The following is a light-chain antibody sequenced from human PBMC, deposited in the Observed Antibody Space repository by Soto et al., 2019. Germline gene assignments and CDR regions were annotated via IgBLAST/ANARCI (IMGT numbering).Light chain of an antibody. J-gene: IGKJ1*01. CDR1: QLVNSW. CDR2: DAT. Sequence: DVQMTQSPSTLSASVGDRVTITCRASQLVNSWLAWYQQQPGRAPKVLIYDATSLESGVPSRFSGSRSGTEFPLTSSSLQPDDSATYYCLQYNSYWTFGQGTRVEIK. V-gene: IGKV1-5*01. CDR3: LQYNSYWT.